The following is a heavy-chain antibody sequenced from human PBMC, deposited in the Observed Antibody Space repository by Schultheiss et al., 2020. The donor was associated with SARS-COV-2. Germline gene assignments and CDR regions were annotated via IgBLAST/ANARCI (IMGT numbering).Heavy chain of an antibody. CDR2: IYHSGST. D-gene: IGHD5-24*01. V-gene: IGHV4-39*07. CDR1: GGSVSSGSYY. CDR3: ARVEMATIFGY. J-gene: IGHJ4*02. Sequence: SETLSLTCTVSGGSVSSGSYYWSWIRQPPGKGLEWIGSIYHSGSTYYNPSLKSRVTISVDTSKNQFSLKLSSVTAADTAVYYCARVEMATIFGYWGQGTLVTVSS.